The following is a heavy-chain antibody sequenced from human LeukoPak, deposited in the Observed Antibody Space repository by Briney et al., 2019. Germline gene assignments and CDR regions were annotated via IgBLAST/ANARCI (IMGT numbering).Heavy chain of an antibody. CDR3: ARDVWGSRVATPSDYYYMDV. J-gene: IGHJ6*03. V-gene: IGHV1-69*05. CDR1: GGTFSSYA. D-gene: IGHD2-15*01. Sequence: GATVKLSCRASGGTFSSYAISWVREAPGQGLEWVGGIIPIFGTANYAQKFQGRVTITTDASTSTAYMELSSLRSEDTAVYYCARDVWGSRVATPSDYYYMDVWGKGTTVTVSS. CDR2: IIPIFGTA.